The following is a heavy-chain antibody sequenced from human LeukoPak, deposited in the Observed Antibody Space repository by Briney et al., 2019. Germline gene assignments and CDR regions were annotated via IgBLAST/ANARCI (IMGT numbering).Heavy chain of an antibody. CDR2: IWSDGRNK. Sequence: GGSLRLSCAASGFTFSDYGIHWVRQAPGKGQEWVAVIWSDGRNKYYAASVKGRFTISRDNPKKTLYLQMNSLRVEDTAVYYCVRASGSFDYWGQGTLVTVSS. CDR3: VRASGSFDY. CDR1: GFTFSDYG. J-gene: IGHJ4*02. V-gene: IGHV3-33*01. D-gene: IGHD3-10*01.